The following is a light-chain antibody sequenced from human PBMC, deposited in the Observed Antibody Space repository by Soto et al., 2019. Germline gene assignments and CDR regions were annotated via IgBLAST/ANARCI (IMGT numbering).Light chain of an antibody. CDR1: HSVDSY. Sequence: EIVLTQSPATLSLSPGERATLSCRASHSVDSYLAWYQHKPGQAPRLLIYDASNRAPGIPARFSGSGSGTDFTLTISSLEPGDVALYYCQQRRDWPLFTFGPGTKVDVK. J-gene: IGKJ3*01. CDR3: QQRRDWPLFT. CDR2: DAS. V-gene: IGKV3-11*01.